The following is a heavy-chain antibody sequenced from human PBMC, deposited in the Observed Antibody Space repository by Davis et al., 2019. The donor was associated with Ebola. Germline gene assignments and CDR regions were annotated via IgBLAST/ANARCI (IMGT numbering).Heavy chain of an antibody. CDR3: ARCEENPETTMGPCFDY. D-gene: IGHD5-18*01. V-gene: IGHV7-4-1*02. J-gene: IGHJ4*02. CDR2: INTNTGDP. Sequence: ASVPVSCKASRYTFTSYAMNWVRQAPGQGLEWMGWINTNTGDPTYAQGFTGRFVFSLDTSVSTAYLQISSLKAEDTAVYYCARCEENPETTMGPCFDYWGQGTLVTVSS. CDR1: RYTFTSYA.